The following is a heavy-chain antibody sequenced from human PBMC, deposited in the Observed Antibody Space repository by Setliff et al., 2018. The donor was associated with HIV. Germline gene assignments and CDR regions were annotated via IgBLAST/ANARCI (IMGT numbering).Heavy chain of an antibody. J-gene: IGHJ6*02. CDR3: ARGCRVGWVFTYGMDV. CDR1: GFTFSSYA. D-gene: IGHD6-13*01. Sequence: PGGSLRLSCAASGFTFSSYAMTWVRQTPGKGLECVSVISGSDGSTYYADSVKGRFTISRDNSKNTLFLQMNSLRPEDTAVYYCARGCRVGWVFTYGMDVWGQGTLVTVSS. V-gene: IGHV3-23*01. CDR2: ISGSDGST.